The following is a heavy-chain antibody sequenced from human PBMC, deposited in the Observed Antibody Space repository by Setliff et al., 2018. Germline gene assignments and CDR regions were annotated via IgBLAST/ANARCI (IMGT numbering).Heavy chain of an antibody. Sequence: PGGSLRLSCAASEFTFNSNAMSWVRQAPGKGLEWVSVISDSGGSTDYADSVKGRFTISRDNSKNTLYLQMNSLRAEDTAVYYCAKEPAGSTPSGWYFDLWGRGTLVTVSS. CDR3: AKEPAGSTPSGWYFDL. CDR1: EFTFNSNA. D-gene: IGHD3-10*01. J-gene: IGHJ2*01. CDR2: ISDSGGST. V-gene: IGHV3-23*01.